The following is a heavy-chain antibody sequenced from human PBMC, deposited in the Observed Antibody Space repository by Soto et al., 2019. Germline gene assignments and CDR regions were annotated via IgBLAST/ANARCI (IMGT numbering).Heavy chain of an antibody. Sequence: GASVKVSCKASGGTFSSYAISWVRQAPGQGLEWMGGIIPIFGTANYAQKFQGRVTITADESTSTAYMELSSLRSEDTAVYYCARGLNYYDSSGYPYWGQGTLVTVS. D-gene: IGHD3-22*01. CDR2: IIPIFGTA. V-gene: IGHV1-69*13. J-gene: IGHJ4*02. CDR3: ARGLNYYDSSGYPY. CDR1: GGTFSSYA.